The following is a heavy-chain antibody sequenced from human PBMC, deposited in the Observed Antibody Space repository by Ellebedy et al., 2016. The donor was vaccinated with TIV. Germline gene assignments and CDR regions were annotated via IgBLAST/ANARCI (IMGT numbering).Heavy chain of an antibody. CDR1: GYTFTSYG. J-gene: IGHJ6*03. V-gene: IGHV1-18*04. Sequence: ASVKVSCKASGYTFTSYGISWVRQAPGQGLEWMGWISAYNGNTKYSQKFQGRVTITRDPSASTAYMEVSSLRSEDTAVYYCARGWDSYAYSYYYMDVWGKGTTVTVSS. CDR3: ARGWDSYAYSYYYMDV. D-gene: IGHD3-16*01. CDR2: ISAYNGNT.